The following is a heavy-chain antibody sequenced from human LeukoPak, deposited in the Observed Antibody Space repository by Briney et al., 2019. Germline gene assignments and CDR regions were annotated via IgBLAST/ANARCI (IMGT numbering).Heavy chain of an antibody. D-gene: IGHD2-15*01. CDR1: GFSFSTYV. Sequence: GGSLRLSCATSGFSFSTYVMSWVRQAPGKGLEWVSSISSSSSYIYYADSVKGRFTISRDNAKNSLYLQMNSLRAEDTAVYYCAKDLAASGGSCFDYWGQGTLVAVSS. J-gene: IGHJ4*02. CDR3: AKDLAASGGSCFDY. V-gene: IGHV3-21*01. CDR2: ISSSSSYI.